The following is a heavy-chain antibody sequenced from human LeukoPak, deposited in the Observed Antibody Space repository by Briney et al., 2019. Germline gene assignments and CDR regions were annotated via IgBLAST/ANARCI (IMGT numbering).Heavy chain of an antibody. CDR3: ARGSPAMVYYGMDV. D-gene: IGHD5-18*01. Sequence: GASVKVSCKASGYTFTSYGISWVRQAPEQGLEWMGWISAYNGNTNYAQKLQGRVTMTTDTSTSTAYMELRSLRSDDTAVYYCARGSPAMVYYGMDVWGQGTTVTVSS. V-gene: IGHV1-18*01. J-gene: IGHJ6*02. CDR1: GYTFTSYG. CDR2: ISAYNGNT.